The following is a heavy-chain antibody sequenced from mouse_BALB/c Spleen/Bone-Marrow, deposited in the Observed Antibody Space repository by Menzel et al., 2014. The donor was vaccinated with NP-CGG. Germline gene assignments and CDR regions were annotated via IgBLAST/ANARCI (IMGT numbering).Heavy chain of an antibody. CDR3: ARSYYGRTMVF. J-gene: IGHJ4*01. D-gene: IGHD1-1*01. Sequence: DLVKPGASVKLSCKASGYTFTSYWINWIKQRPGQGLEWIGRIAPGSGSTYYDEMFKGKATLTVDTSSSTAYIQLSSLSSEDSAVYFCARSYYGRTMVFWVQGTSVTASS. V-gene: IGHV1S41*01. CDR1: GYTFTSYW. CDR2: IAPGSGST.